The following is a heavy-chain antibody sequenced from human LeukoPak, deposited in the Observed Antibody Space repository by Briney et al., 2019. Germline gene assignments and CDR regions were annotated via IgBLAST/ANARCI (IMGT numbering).Heavy chain of an antibody. Sequence: TGGSLRLSCEASGFTFRTYSMSWVRQAPGKGLEWVSAISGSGGSTYYADSVKGRFTISRDNSKNTLYLQMNSLRAEDTAVYYCAKDGSMVRGVIITGFDPWGQGTLVTVSS. V-gene: IGHV3-23*01. D-gene: IGHD3-10*01. CDR2: ISGSGGST. J-gene: IGHJ5*02. CDR3: AKDGSMVRGVIITGFDP. CDR1: GFTFRTYS.